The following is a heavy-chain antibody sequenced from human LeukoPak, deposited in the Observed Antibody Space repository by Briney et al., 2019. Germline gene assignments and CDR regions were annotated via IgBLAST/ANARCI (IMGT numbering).Heavy chain of an antibody. Sequence: GGSLRLSCAASGFTFSDYYMSWIRQAPGKGLEWVSYISSSGSTIYYADSVKGRFTISRDIAKNSLYLQMNSLRAEDTAVYYCARDRANDCSGGSCPPRGYGMDVWGQGTTVTVSS. CDR2: ISSSGSTI. CDR1: GFTFSDYY. V-gene: IGHV3-11*01. D-gene: IGHD2-15*01. CDR3: ARDRANDCSGGSCPPRGYGMDV. J-gene: IGHJ6*02.